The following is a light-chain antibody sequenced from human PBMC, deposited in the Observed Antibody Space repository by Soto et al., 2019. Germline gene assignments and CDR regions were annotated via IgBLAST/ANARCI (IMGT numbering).Light chain of an antibody. Sequence: QSVLTQPPSASVSPGQSVTISCTGTSSDVGGYNYVSWYQQHPGKAPKLMIYEVSKRPSGVPDRVSGSKSGHTASLTVSGLQAEDESDYYCSSYAGSNNQVFGTGTKLTVL. CDR2: EVS. CDR3: SSYAGSNNQV. CDR1: SSDVGGYNY. V-gene: IGLV2-8*01. J-gene: IGLJ1*01.